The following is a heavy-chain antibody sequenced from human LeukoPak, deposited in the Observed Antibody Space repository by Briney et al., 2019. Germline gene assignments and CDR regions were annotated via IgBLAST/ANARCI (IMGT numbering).Heavy chain of an antibody. CDR2: ISGSGGST. Sequence: PGGSLRLSCAASGFTFSSYAMSWVRQAPGKGLEWVSAISGSGGSTYYADSVKGRFTISRDNSKNTLYLQMNSLRAEDTAVYYCAKDLGYCSGGSCYYYYGMDVWGQGTTVTVSS. CDR1: GFTFSSYA. D-gene: IGHD2-15*01. V-gene: IGHV3-23*01. J-gene: IGHJ6*02. CDR3: AKDLGYCSGGSCYYYYGMDV.